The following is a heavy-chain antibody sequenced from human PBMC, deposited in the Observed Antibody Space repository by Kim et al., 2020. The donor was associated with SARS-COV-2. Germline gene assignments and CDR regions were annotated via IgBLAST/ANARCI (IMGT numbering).Heavy chain of an antibody. J-gene: IGHJ6*02. D-gene: IGHD3-3*01. CDR1: GFTFSSYW. CDR2: IKQDGSEK. Sequence: GGSLRLSCAASGFTFSSYWMSWVRQAPGKGLEWVANIKQDGSEKYYVDSVKGRFTISRDNAKNSLYLQMNSLRAEDTAVYYCARETIFGVALSYYYYGMDVWGQGTTVTVSS. V-gene: IGHV3-7*03. CDR3: ARETIFGVALSYYYYGMDV.